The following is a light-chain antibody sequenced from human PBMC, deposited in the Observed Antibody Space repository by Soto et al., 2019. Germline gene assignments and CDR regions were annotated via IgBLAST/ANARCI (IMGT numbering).Light chain of an antibody. J-gene: IGLJ1*01. Sequence: QSVLTQSPSTSGTPGQRVSISCSGSSSNIGSNFVNWYQQLPGSAPKLLISNNHQRPAGVPDRFSGSKSGTSASLAISGLQSEDEADYYCAAWHDILHGYVFGAGTKVTVL. V-gene: IGLV1-44*01. CDR3: AAWHDILHGYV. CDR1: SSNIGSNF. CDR2: NNH.